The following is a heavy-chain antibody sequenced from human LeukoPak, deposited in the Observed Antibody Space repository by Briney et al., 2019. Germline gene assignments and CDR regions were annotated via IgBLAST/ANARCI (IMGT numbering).Heavy chain of an antibody. CDR2: IFYSGST. J-gene: IGHJ4*02. V-gene: IGHV4-39*01. CDR3: ARQFYYDSGGSHY. D-gene: IGHD3-22*01. CDR1: GGSISSSSYY. Sequence: SETLSLTCTVSGGSISSSSYYWGWIRQPPGKGLEWIGSIFYSGSTYYNPSLESRVTISVDTSKNQFSLKLSSVTAADTAVYYCARQFYYDSGGSHYWGQGTLVTASS.